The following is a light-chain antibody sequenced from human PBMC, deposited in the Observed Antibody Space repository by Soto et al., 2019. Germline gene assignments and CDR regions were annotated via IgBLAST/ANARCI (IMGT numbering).Light chain of an antibody. J-gene: IGLJ2*01. V-gene: IGLV2-14*01. Sequence: QSVLTQPASVSGSPGQSITISCTGTSSDVGGYNFVSWYQQHPGKAPKLMIYDVNNRPSGVSNRFSGSKSGNTASLTISGLQAEDEADYYCSSWTSSSTLDVLFGGGTQLTVL. CDR3: SSWTSSSTLDVL. CDR2: DVN. CDR1: SSDVGGYNF.